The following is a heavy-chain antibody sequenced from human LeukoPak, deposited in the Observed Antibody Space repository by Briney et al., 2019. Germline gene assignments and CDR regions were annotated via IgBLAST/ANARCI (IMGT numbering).Heavy chain of an antibody. CDR3: ARHRAYSSSSPFDY. D-gene: IGHD6-6*01. CDR2: IYYTGST. J-gene: IGHJ4*02. V-gene: IGHV4-59*08. CDR1: GDSISSSY. Sequence: SETLSLTCTVSGDSISSSYWTWIRQPPAKGLEWIGNIYYTGSTNYNPSLKSRVTMFVDMSKNQFSLRLSSVTAADTAVYYCARHRAYSSSSPFDYWGQGTLVTVSS.